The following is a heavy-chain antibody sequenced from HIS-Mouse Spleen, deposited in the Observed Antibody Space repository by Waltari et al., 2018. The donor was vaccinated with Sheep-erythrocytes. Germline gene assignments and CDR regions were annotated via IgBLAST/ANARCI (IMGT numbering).Heavy chain of an antibody. D-gene: IGHD3-22*01. CDR3: ARLRSSGYYYDSSGYSRNWFDP. V-gene: IGHV5-51*01. CDR2: IYPGDSDT. CDR1: GYSFTSYW. J-gene: IGHJ5*02. Sequence: VQGGEEVKKNGESMGIWCKGSGYSFTSYWIGWVRQMPGKGRVWMGIIYPGDSDTRYSPSFQGQVTISADQSISTAYRQRSSLKASDTAMYYCARLRSSGYYYDSSGYSRNWFDPWGQGTLVTVSS.